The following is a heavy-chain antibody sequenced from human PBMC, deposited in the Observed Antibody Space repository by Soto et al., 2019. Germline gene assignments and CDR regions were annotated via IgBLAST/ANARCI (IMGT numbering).Heavy chain of an antibody. CDR3: AGEHVLMFASYDAFNV. V-gene: IGHV3-7*01. CDR2: IKMDASEK. CDR1: GFTFGSYW. D-gene: IGHD2-21*01. Sequence: GGSLRLSCAASGFTFGSYWTSWVRQAPGKGLEWLATIKMDASEKKYVDSVKGRFTMSRDNARNSLYLQMNSLRDDDTALYYCAGEHVLMFASYDAFNVWGQGTLVTVSS. J-gene: IGHJ3*01.